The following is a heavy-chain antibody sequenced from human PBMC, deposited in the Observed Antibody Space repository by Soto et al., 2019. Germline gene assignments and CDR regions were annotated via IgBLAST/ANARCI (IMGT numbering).Heavy chain of an antibody. Sequence: GASVKVSCKASGYTFTSYYMHWVRQAPGQGLEWMGIINPSGGSTSYAQKFQGRVTMTRDTSTSTAYMELSSLRSEDTAVYYCARSLVLLGYHDAFDIWGQGTMVTVSS. J-gene: IGHJ3*02. CDR2: INPSGGST. V-gene: IGHV1-46*01. CDR3: ARSLVLLGYHDAFDI. CDR1: GYTFTSYY. D-gene: IGHD3-10*01.